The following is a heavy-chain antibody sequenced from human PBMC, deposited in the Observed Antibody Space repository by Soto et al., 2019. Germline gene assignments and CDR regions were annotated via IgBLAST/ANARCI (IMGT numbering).Heavy chain of an antibody. CDR3: AKDGASGSGYSPYYFDY. V-gene: IGHV3-23*01. D-gene: IGHD2-15*01. CDR2: ISGSGGST. CDR1: GFTFSSYA. J-gene: IGHJ4*02. Sequence: GGSLRLSCAASGFTFSSYAMSWVRQAPGKGLEWVSAISGSGGSTYYADSVKGHFTISRDNSKNTLYLQMNSLRAEDTAVYYCAKDGASGSGYSPYYFDYWGQGTLVTVSS.